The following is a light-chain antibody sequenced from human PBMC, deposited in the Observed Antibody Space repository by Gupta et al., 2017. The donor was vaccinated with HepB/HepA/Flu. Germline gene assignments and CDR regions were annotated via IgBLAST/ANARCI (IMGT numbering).Light chain of an antibody. CDR1: QSVSSN. CDR2: GAS. CDR3: QQYNNWPPT. Sequence: EIVMTQSPATLSMSPGERVTLSCRASQSVSSNLAWYQQKPGQAPRLLIYGASTSAIDIPARFSGSGSGTEFTLTISSLQSEDFAVYYCQQYNNWPPTFGGGTKVEIK. V-gene: IGKV3-15*01. J-gene: IGKJ4*01.